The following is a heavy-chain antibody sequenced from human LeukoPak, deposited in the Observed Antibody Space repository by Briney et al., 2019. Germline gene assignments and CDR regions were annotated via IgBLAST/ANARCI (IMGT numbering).Heavy chain of an antibody. CDR2: ISAYNGNT. CDR3: ATGPKYFYDSSGYYGI. D-gene: IGHD3-22*01. Sequence: ASVKVSCKAPGYTFTNYGISWVRQAPGQGLEWMGWISAYNGNTNYAQKFQGRVTMTTDTSTSTGYMELGSLRSDDTAVYYCATGPKYFYDSSGYYGIWGQGTMVTVSS. CDR1: GYTFTNYG. V-gene: IGHV1-18*01. J-gene: IGHJ3*02.